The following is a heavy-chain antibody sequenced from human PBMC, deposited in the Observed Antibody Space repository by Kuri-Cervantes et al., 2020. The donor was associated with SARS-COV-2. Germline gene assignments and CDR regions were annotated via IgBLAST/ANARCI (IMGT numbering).Heavy chain of an antibody. CDR1: GFTFSSYE. CDR3: ARDPGGSIAVAGLLVTYFDY. CDR2: ISSSGSNI. D-gene: IGHD6-19*01. Sequence: GESLKISCAASGFTFSSYEMNWVRQAPGKGLEWVSYISSSGSNIYYADSVKGRFTISRDNAKNSLYLQMNSLRAEDTAVYYCARDPGGSIAVAGLLVTYFDYCGQGILVAFSS. J-gene: IGHJ4*02. V-gene: IGHV3-48*03.